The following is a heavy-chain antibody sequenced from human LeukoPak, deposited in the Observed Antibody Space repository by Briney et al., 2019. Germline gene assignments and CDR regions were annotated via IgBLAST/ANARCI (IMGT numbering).Heavy chain of an antibody. Sequence: GGSLGLSCAASGFSFSDYYMSWVRQAPGKGLEWISYITNSGSTIYYAESVKGRFTISRDDAKNSLYLQMNNLRAEDTAVYYCARDRDCGTTTCSVDYWGQGTLVTVSS. CDR1: GFSFSDYY. V-gene: IGHV3-11*01. CDR2: ITNSGSTI. J-gene: IGHJ4*02. CDR3: ARDRDCGTTTCSVDY. D-gene: IGHD2-2*01.